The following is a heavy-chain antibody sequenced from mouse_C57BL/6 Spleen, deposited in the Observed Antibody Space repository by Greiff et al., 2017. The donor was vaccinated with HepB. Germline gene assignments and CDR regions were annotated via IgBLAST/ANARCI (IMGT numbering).Heavy chain of an antibody. Sequence: VKLQQSGAELVRPGTSVKVSCKASGYAFTNYLIEWVKQRPGQGLEWIGVINPGSGGTNYNEKFKGKATLTADKSSITAYLQLSSLTSEDSAVYFCARGGLYYDYFDYWGQGTTLTVSS. D-gene: IGHD2-4*01. CDR2: INPGSGGT. J-gene: IGHJ2*01. CDR1: GYAFTNYL. V-gene: IGHV1-54*01. CDR3: ARGGLYYDYFDY.